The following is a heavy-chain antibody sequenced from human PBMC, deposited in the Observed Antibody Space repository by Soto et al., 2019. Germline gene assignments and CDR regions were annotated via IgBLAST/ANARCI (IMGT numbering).Heavy chain of an antibody. J-gene: IGHJ4*02. CDR1: GGTFSSYS. Sequence: GASVNVSCKASGGTFSSYSISWVRQAPGQGLEWMGGIIPIFGTANYAQKFQGRVTITADKSTSTAYMELSSLRSEDTAVYYCAMDSSGYGYWGQGTLVTVSS. V-gene: IGHV1-69*06. D-gene: IGHD3-22*01. CDR3: AMDSSGYGY. CDR2: IIPIFGTA.